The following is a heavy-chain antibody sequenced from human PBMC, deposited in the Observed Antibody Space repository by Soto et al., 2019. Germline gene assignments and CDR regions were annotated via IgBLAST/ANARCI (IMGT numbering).Heavy chain of an antibody. CDR1: GFTFSSYA. CDR3: ANEYCSGGSCYGLLDY. D-gene: IGHD2-15*01. J-gene: IGHJ4*02. Sequence: GGSLRLSCAASGFTFSSYAMSWVRQAPGKGLEWVSAISGSGGSTYYADSVKGRFTISRDNSKNTLYLQMNSLRAEDTAVYYCANEYCSGGSCYGLLDYWGQGTLVTVSS. CDR2: ISGSGGST. V-gene: IGHV3-23*01.